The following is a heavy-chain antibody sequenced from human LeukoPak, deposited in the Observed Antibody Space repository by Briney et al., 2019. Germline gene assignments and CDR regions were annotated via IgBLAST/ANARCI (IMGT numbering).Heavy chain of an antibody. CDR2: IYYSGST. D-gene: IGHD2-2*01. J-gene: IGHJ6*03. CDR3: AREREYQLLGFDNYYMDV. CDR1: GGSISSSSYY. Sequence: SETLSLTCTVSGGSISSSSYYWGWIRQPPGKGLEWIGRIYYSGSTYYNPSLKSRVTISVDTSKNQFSLKLRSVTAADTAVYYCAREREYQLLGFDNYYMDVWGKGTTVTVSS. V-gene: IGHV4-39*02.